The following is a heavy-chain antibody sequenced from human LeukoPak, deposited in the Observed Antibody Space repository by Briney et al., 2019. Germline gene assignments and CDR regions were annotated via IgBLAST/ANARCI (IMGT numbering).Heavy chain of an antibody. CDR3: ARALYSSTAEPYNWFDP. CDR1: GGSISSGGYY. Sequence: SQTLSLTCTVSGGSISSGGYYWSWIRQHPGKGLEWIGYIYYSGSTCYNPSLKSRVTISVDTSKNQFSLKLSSVTAADTAVYYCARALYSSTAEPYNWFDPWGQGTLVTVSS. V-gene: IGHV4-31*03. J-gene: IGHJ5*02. D-gene: IGHD6-13*01. CDR2: IYYSGST.